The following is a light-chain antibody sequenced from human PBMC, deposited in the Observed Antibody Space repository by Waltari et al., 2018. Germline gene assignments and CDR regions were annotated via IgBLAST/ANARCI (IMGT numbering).Light chain of an antibody. CDR1: QSVLYSSNNKNY. Sequence: DIVMNQSQDSLALSLGERATINCKSSQSVLYSSNNKNYLSWYQQKPGQPPKLLIYWASTRESGVPDRFSGSGSGTDFTLTISSLQAEDVAVYYCQQSYSIPLTFGGGTKVEIK. CDR2: WAS. J-gene: IGKJ4*01. V-gene: IGKV4-1*01. CDR3: QQSYSIPLT.